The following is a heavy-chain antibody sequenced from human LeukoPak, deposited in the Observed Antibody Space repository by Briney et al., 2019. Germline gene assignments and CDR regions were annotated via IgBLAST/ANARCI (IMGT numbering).Heavy chain of an antibody. CDR1: GFTFSSYA. J-gene: IGHJ5*01. CDR3: AKGGSVFGVIYNWFGS. CDR2: ISGSGGST. D-gene: IGHD3-3*01. V-gene: IGHV3-23*01. Sequence: GGSLRLSCAASGFTFSSYAMSWVRQAPGKGLEWVSAISGSGGSTYYADSVKGRFTISRDNSKNTLYLQMNSLRAEDTAVYYCAKGGSVFGVIYNWFGSWGQGTLVTVSS.